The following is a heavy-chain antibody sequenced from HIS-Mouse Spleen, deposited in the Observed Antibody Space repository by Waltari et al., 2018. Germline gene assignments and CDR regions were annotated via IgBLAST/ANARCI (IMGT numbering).Heavy chain of an antibody. CDR2: INYSGST. V-gene: IGHV4-39*07. CDR1: GGSISSSSYY. D-gene: IGHD3-3*01. J-gene: IGHJ3*02. CDR3: ARGYDFWSGAFDI. Sequence: QLQLQESGPGLVKPSETLSLTCTVSGGSISSSSYYWGWIRQPPGKGLGWIGRINYSGSTYYNPSIKSRVTISVDTSKNQFSLKLSSVTAADTALYYCARGYDFWSGAFDIWGQGTMVTVSS.